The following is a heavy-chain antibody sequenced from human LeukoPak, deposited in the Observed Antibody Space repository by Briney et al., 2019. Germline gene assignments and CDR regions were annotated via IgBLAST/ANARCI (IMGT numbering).Heavy chain of an antibody. J-gene: IGHJ6*02. CDR1: GFTFSSYA. V-gene: IGHV3-23*01. Sequence: GGSLRLSCAASGFTFSSYAMSWVRQAPGKGLEWVSAISGSGGSIYYADSVKGRFTISRDNSKNTLYLQMNSLRAEDTAVYYCAKVLRVVVPLGMDVWGQGTTVTVSS. D-gene: IGHD2-15*01. CDR2: ISGSGGSI. CDR3: AKVLRVVVPLGMDV.